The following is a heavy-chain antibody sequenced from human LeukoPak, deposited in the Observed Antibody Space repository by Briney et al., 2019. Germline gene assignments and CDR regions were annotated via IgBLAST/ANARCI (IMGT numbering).Heavy chain of an antibody. V-gene: IGHV4-59*08. J-gene: IGHJ4*02. Sequence: SETLSLTCSVSGGSISNYYWSWIRQPLGRGLEWIGYLYYTGSTNSSPSLKSRVTMSLDTSKNQFSLRLSSVTAADTAVYFCARHRSYSSSSYFDYWGQGSLVTVSS. CDR2: LYYTGST. CDR3: ARHRSYSSSSYFDY. D-gene: IGHD6-6*01. CDR1: GGSISNYY.